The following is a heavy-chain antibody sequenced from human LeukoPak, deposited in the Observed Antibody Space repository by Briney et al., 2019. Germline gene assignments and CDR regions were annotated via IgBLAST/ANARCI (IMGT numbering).Heavy chain of an antibody. CDR2: INPNSGGT. Sequence: GASVKVSCKASGYTFTGYYMHWVRQAPGQGLEWMGWINPNSGGTNYAQKFQGRVTMTRDTSISTAYMELSRLRSDDTAVYYCARESSTKGEKWFDPWGQGTLVTVSS. CDR1: GYTFTGYY. J-gene: IGHJ5*02. D-gene: IGHD2-2*01. V-gene: IGHV1-2*02. CDR3: ARESSTKGEKWFDP.